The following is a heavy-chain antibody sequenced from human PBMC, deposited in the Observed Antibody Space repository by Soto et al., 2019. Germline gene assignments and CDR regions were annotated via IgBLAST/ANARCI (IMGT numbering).Heavy chain of an antibody. D-gene: IGHD5-12*01. CDR2: IPSRGRP. Sequence: SQIIPHTNSVAGASVACVADYWSLVRQPPGKGLEWIGYIPSRGRPFYNPSLTSRGTISADTSKNQLSLQLTSVTAADTAVYYCARDTYSGYDFGLWGQGTLVTVSS. CDR3: ARDTYSGYDFGL. J-gene: IGHJ5*02. V-gene: IGHV4-30-4*01. CDR1: GASVACVADY.